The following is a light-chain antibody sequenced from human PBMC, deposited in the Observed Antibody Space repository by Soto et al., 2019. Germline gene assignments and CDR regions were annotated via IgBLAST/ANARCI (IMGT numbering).Light chain of an antibody. Sequence: QSALTKPDSVSGSPGQSITISCTGTSSDVGGYNYVSWYQQHPGKASKLMIYDVSNRPSGVSNRFSGSKSGNTASLAISGLQAEDETDYYCSSYTSSSSYVFGTGTKLPVL. CDR3: SSYTSSSSYV. CDR2: DVS. CDR1: SSDVGGYNY. V-gene: IGLV2-14*01. J-gene: IGLJ1*01.